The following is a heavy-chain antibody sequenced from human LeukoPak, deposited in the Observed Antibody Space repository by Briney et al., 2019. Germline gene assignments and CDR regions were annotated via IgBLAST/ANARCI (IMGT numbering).Heavy chain of an antibody. Sequence: PSATLSLTCTVSGDSISSYYWSWIRQPAGKGLEWIGRIYTSGSTNYNPSLKSRVTMSVDTSKNQFSLKLSSVTAADTAVYYCARGYCSGGNCYYFDYWGQGTLVTVSS. J-gene: IGHJ4*02. CDR2: IYTSGST. CDR3: ARGYCSGGNCYYFDY. V-gene: IGHV4-4*07. D-gene: IGHD2-15*01. CDR1: GDSISSYY.